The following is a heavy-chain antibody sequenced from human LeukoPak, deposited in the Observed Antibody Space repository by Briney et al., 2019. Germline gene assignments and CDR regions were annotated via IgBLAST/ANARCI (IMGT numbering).Heavy chain of an antibody. V-gene: IGHV3-30*02. J-gene: IGHJ4*02. CDR1: GLTFGTYG. D-gene: IGHD1-26*01. CDR2: IQHAASEQ. CDR3: ATEKQGVGSTFSF. Sequence: GGSLRLSCAASGLTFGTYGMHWVRQAPGKGREWVSFIQHAASEQFYADSVKGRFTISRDNSKNTLYLQMNSLSAEDTAMYYCATEKQGVGSTFSFWGQGTLVTVSS.